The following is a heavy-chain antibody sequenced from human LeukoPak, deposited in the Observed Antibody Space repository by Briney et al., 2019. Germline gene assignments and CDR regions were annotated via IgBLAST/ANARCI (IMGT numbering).Heavy chain of an antibody. J-gene: IGHJ6*03. CDR3: ARRVGRYFGERAYYYNYMDV. CDR2: INHSGST. Sequence: SSETLSLTCAVYGGSFSGYYWSWIRQPPGKGLEWIGEINHSGSTKYNPSLKSRVSISVDTSKNQFSLKLSSVTAADTAVYYCARRVGRYFGERAYYYNYMDVWGKGTTVTISS. D-gene: IGHD3-10*01. V-gene: IGHV4-34*01. CDR1: GGSFSGYY.